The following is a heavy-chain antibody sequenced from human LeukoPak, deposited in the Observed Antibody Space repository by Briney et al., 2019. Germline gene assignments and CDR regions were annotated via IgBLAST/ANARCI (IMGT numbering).Heavy chain of an antibody. J-gene: IGHJ5*02. CDR1: GFTFSSYW. D-gene: IGHD3-16*01. V-gene: IGHV3-7*01. CDR3: ARDMNGFDP. CDR2: INHNGNVY. Sequence: GGSLRLSCAASGFTFSSYWMNWARQAPGKGLEWVASINHNGNVYYYVDSVKGRFTISRDNAKNSLYLQMNSLRAEDTAVYYCARDMNGFDPWGQGTLVTVSS.